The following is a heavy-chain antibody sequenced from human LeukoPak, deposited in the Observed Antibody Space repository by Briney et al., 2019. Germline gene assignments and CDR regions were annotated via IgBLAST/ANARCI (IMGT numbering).Heavy chain of an antibody. D-gene: IGHD6-19*01. CDR2: ISSSSSYI. V-gene: IGHV3-21*01. CDR3: ARVPVPWYGSGWYSDY. Sequence: GGSLRLSCAASGFTFSSYSMNWVRQAPGKGLEWVSFISSSSSYIYYADSVKGRFTISRDNAKNSLYLQMNSLRAEDTAVYYCARVPVPWYGSGWYSDYWGQGTLVTVSS. CDR1: GFTFSSYS. J-gene: IGHJ4*02.